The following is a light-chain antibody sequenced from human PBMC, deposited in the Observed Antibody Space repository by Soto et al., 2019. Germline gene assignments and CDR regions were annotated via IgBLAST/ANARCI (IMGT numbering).Light chain of an antibody. J-gene: IGLJ1*01. CDR3: SYYRGGSTYV. CDR2: DVS. CDR1: RSDIGGYKY. Sequence: QSVLTQPASVSGAPGQSITISCTGTRSDIGGYKYVSWYQQHPGKAPKVMIYDVSNRPSGVSNRFSGSKSGNTATLTISGLQGEDEADDYCSYYRGGSTYVFATGTKVTVL. V-gene: IGLV2-14*01.